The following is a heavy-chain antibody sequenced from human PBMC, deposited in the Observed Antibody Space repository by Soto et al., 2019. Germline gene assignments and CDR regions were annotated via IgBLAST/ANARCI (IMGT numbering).Heavy chain of an antibody. CDR3: ARYCSSTSCLNFDY. D-gene: IGHD2-2*01. V-gene: IGHV4-30-4*01. J-gene: IGHJ4*02. CDR1: DGSLSSGNYY. CDR2: IDYSGNT. Sequence: SVTLSLTCSVSDGSLSSGNYYWSWNRQPPGKGLEWIGYIDYSGNTFYNPSLKSRLTVSVDTSRNQCSLRLSSVTAADTAVYYCARYCSSTSCLNFDYWGRGTLVTVSS.